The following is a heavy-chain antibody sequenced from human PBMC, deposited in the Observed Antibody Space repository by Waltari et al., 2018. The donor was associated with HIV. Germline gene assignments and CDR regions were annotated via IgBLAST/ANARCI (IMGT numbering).Heavy chain of an antibody. D-gene: IGHD3-3*01. CDR1: GGTFSSYA. CDR3: ASPYYDFWSGYYLKYYYYGMDV. J-gene: IGHJ6*02. Sequence: KVSCKASGGTFSSYAISWVRQAPGQGLEWMGGIIPIFGTANYAQKFQGRVTITADESTSTAYMELSSLRSEDTAVYYCASPYYDFWSGYYLKYYYYGMDVWGQGTTVTVSS. V-gene: IGHV1-69*01. CDR2: IIPIFGTA.